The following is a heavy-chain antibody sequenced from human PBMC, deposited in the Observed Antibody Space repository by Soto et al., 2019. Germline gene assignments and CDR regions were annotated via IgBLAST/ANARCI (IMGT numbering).Heavy chain of an antibody. Sequence: GGSLRLSCAASRFTFSTYEMHWVRQAPGKGLEWVSCISSSGSTVYYADSVKGRFTISRDNTRNSLYLQMNSLRDEDTALYYCVRYCTTTLCNGVATRTFDYWGQGTLVTVSS. CDR1: RFTFSTYE. D-gene: IGHD5-12*01. CDR2: ISSSGSTV. CDR3: VRYCTTTLCNGVATRTFDY. J-gene: IGHJ4*02. V-gene: IGHV3-48*03.